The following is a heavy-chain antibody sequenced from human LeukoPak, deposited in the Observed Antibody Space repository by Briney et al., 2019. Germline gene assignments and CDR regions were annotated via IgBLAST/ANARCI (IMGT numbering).Heavy chain of an antibody. V-gene: IGHV4-34*01. Sequence: PSETLSLTCAVYGGSFSGYYWNWIRQPPGKGLEWIGEINHSGSTNYNPSLKSRVTISVDTSKNQFSLKLSSVTAADTAVYYCARDSSSWYYWFDPWGQGTLVTVSS. D-gene: IGHD6-13*01. CDR2: INHSGST. CDR1: GGSFSGYY. J-gene: IGHJ5*02. CDR3: ARDSSSWYYWFDP.